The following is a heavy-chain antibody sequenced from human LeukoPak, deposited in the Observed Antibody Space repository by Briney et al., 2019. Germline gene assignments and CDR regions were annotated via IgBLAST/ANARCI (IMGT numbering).Heavy chain of an antibody. J-gene: IGHJ6*02. V-gene: IGHV3-66*01. Sequence: GGSLRLSWAASGFTFSSYAMSWVRQAPGKGLEWVSVIYSGGSTYYADSVKGRFTISRDNSKNTLYLQMNSLRAEDTAVYYCARGRSPSAAGYYYGMDVWGQGTTVTVSS. CDR3: ARGRSPSAAGYYYGMDV. CDR2: IYSGGST. D-gene: IGHD6-13*01. CDR1: GFTFSSYA.